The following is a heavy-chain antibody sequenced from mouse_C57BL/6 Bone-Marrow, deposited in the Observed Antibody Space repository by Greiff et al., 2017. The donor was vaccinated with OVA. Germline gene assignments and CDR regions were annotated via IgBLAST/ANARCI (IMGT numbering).Heavy chain of an antibody. J-gene: IGHJ1*03. CDR1: GYTFTSYW. D-gene: IGHD2-4*01. Sequence: QVQLQQPGAELVKPGASVKLSCKASGYTFTSYWMQWVKQRPGQGLEWIGEIDPSDSYTNYNQKFKGKATLTVDTSSSTAYMQLSSLTSEDSAVYYCARQGGDYESYWYFDVWGTGTTVTVSS. V-gene: IGHV1-50*01. CDR3: ARQGGDYESYWYFDV. CDR2: IDPSDSYT.